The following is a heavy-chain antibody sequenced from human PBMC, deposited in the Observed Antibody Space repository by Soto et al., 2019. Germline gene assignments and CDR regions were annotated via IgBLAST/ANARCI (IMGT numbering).Heavy chain of an antibody. CDR1: GYTSSNYA. CDR3: ARQLTGTTIPFDY. J-gene: IGHJ4*02. CDR2: INAGNGKT. D-gene: IGHD1-20*01. Sequence: VASVKVSCKASGYTSSNYAIHWVRQAPGQRPEWMGWINAGNGKTQYSQKFQGRVTITRDTSASTAYMDLSSLRSEDTAVYYCARQLTGTTIPFDYWGQGALVTVSS. V-gene: IGHV1-3*01.